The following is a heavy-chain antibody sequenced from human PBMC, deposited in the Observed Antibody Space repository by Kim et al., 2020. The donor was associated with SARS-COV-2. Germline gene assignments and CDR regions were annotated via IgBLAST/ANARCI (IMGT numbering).Heavy chain of an antibody. D-gene: IGHD1-26*01. CDR3: AKSFSGSYCGCDY. J-gene: IGHJ4*02. CDR2: ISYDGSNK. CDR1: GFTFNTYG. Sequence: GGSLRLSCAASGFTFNTYGMHWVRQAPGKGLEWVAVISYDGSNKYYAHSVKGRFTLSRDNSKNTLYLQMNILRIEDTAVYYCAKSFSGSYCGCDYGSQGTLVTDSS. V-gene: IGHV3-30*18.